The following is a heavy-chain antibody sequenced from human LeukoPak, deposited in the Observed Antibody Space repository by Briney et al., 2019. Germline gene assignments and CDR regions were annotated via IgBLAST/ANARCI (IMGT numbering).Heavy chain of an antibody. V-gene: IGHV3-21*01. CDR2: ISSSSSYI. Sequence: GGSLRLSCAASGFTFSSYSMNWVRQAPGKGLEWVSSISSSSSYIYYADSVKGRFTISRDNAKNSLYLQMNSLRAEDTAVYYCARDPPTYYYDSSGFGGWGRGTLVTVSS. J-gene: IGHJ4*02. CDR1: GFTFSSYS. D-gene: IGHD3-22*01. CDR3: ARDPPTYYYDSSGFGG.